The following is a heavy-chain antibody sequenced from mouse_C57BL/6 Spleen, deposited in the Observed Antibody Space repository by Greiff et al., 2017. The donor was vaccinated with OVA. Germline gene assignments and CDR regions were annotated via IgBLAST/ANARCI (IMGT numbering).Heavy chain of an antibody. CDR3: ARWDYGAYFDV. J-gene: IGHJ1*03. CDR2: VRNKANGYTT. D-gene: IGHD1-1*01. CDR1: GFTFTDYY. Sequence: EVMLVESGGGLVQPGGSLSLSCAASGFTFTDYYMYWVRQPPGKALEWLGFVRNKANGYTTEDSASVKGRFTISRDNSQSILYLQMNALRAEDSATYYCARWDYGAYFDVWGTGTTVTVSS. V-gene: IGHV7-3*01.